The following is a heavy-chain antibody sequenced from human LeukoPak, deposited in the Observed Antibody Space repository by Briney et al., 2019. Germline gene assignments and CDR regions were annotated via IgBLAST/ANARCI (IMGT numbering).Heavy chain of an antibody. D-gene: IGHD1-26*01. V-gene: IGHV1-3*01. CDR3: ARDDGAGGLDV. CDR1: GYTFNTYG. CDR2: INAGNGDT. Sequence: ASVKVPCKASGYTFNTYGLHWVRQAPGQGLEWVGWINAGNGDTKYLQKFQDRVAITTDTSADTGFMELFRLRSKDTAVYYCARDDGAGGLDVWGQGTTVTVSS. J-gene: IGHJ6*02.